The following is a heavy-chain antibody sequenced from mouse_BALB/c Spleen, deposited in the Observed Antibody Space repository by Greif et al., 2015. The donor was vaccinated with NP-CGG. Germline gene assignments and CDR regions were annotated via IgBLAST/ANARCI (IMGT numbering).Heavy chain of an antibody. CDR2: ISYSGST. D-gene: IGHD1-1*02. J-gene: IGHJ4*01. CDR1: GDSITSGY. CDR3: ARFLWGKGDYAMDY. V-gene: IGHV3-8*02. Sequence: VQLKESGPSLVKPSQTLSLTCSVTGDSITSGYWNWIRKFPGNKLEYMGYISYSGSTYYNPSLKSRISITRDTSKNQYYLQLNSVTTEDTATYYCARFLWGKGDYAMDYWGQGTSVTVSS.